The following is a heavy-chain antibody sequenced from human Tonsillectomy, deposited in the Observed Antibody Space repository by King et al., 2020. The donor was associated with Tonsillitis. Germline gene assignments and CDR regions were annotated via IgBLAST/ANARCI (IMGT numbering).Heavy chain of an antibody. D-gene: IGHD6-13*01. Sequence: VQLVESGGGLVQPGGSLRLSCAASGFTFSSDAMSWVRQAPGKGLEWVSAISGIGGSTYYADSVKGRFTISRDNSKNSLYLQMNNLRAEDTAVYYCAKGIAAAGGYWGQGTLVTVSS. CDR1: GFTFSSDA. J-gene: IGHJ4*02. V-gene: IGHV3-23*04. CDR3: AKGIAAAGGY. CDR2: ISGIGGST.